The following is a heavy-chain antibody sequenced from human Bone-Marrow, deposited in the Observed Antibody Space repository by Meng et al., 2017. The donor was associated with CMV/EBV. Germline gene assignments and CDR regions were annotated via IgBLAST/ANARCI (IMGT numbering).Heavy chain of an antibody. Sequence: SETLSLTCTVSGGSISSSSYYWGWVRQPPGKGLEWIASIYHTGTTYYNPSLKSRATISLDTSKSHFSLRLSSVTAADTAVYFCARVKGTTGPAYYFDYWGQGLLVTVSS. CDR1: GGSISSSSYY. CDR3: ARVKGTTGPAYYFDY. V-gene: IGHV4-39*02. J-gene: IGHJ4*02. D-gene: IGHD2-8*02. CDR2: IYHTGTT.